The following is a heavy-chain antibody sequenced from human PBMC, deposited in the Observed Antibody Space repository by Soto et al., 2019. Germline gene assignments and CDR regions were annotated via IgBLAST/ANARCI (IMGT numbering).Heavy chain of an antibody. Sequence: ETLSLTCTVSGGSISSSSYYWGWIRQPPGKGLEWIGSIYYSGSTYYNPSLKSRVTISVDTSKNQFSLKLSSVTAADTAVYYCARQAYSSGWYGGYNWFDPWGQGTLVTVSS. CDR1: GGSISSSSYY. CDR2: IYYSGST. J-gene: IGHJ5*02. CDR3: ARQAYSSGWYGGYNWFDP. D-gene: IGHD6-19*01. V-gene: IGHV4-39*01.